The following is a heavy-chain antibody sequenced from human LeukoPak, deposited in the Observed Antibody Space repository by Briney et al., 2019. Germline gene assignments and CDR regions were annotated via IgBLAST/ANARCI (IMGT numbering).Heavy chain of an antibody. CDR2: IFSST. CDR1: GFTLSSNS. Sequence: GGPLRLSCTVSGFTLSSNSMSWVRQAPGKGLEWVSFIFSSTHYSDSVKGRFTISRDNSKNTLYLQMNSLRAEDTAVYYCAKDHYYGSGSFYYYYYYMDVWGKGTTVTISS. V-gene: IGHV3-53*01. CDR3: AKDHYYGSGSFYYYYYYMDV. J-gene: IGHJ6*03. D-gene: IGHD3-10*01.